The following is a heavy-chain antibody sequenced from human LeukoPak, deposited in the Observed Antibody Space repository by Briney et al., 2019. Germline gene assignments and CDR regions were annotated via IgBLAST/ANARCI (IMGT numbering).Heavy chain of an antibody. V-gene: IGHV1-18*01. Sequence: GASVKVSCKASGYTFTSYGISWVRQAPGQGLEWMGWISAYNGNTNYAQKLQGRVTMTTDTSTSTAYMELRSLRSDDAAVYYCARSGAPNYGSGSYYNDDHDAFDIWGQGTMVTVSS. CDR3: ARSGAPNYGSGSYYNDDHDAFDI. CDR1: GYTFTSYG. CDR2: ISAYNGNT. J-gene: IGHJ3*02. D-gene: IGHD3-10*01.